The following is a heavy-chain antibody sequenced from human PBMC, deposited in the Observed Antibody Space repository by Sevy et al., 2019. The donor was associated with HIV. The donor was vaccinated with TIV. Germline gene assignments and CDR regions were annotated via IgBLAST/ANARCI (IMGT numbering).Heavy chain of an antibody. V-gene: IGHV3-21*01. CDR3: ARPYGSGSWEAFDL. CDR2: VSFASNYI. CDR1: GFTFNSYT. J-gene: IGHJ3*01. D-gene: IGHD3-10*01. Sequence: GGSLRLSCAASGFTFNSYTMNWVRQAPGKGLEWVSSVSFASNYIYSADSVRGRFTISGDNAKNSLYLQMNSLRAEDTAVYYCARPYGSGSWEAFDLWGQGTMVTVSS.